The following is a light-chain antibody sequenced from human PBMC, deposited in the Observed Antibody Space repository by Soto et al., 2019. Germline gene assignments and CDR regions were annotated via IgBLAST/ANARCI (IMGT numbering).Light chain of an antibody. CDR1: QSISSW. CDR2: KAS. J-gene: IGKJ1*01. CDR3: QQYNSYRT. V-gene: IGKV1-5*03. Sequence: DIQTTQSPSTLSASVGDRVTITCRASQSISSWLAWYQQKPGKAPKLLIYKASSLESGVPSRFSGSGSGTEFTLTISSLQPDDFATYYCQQYNSYRTFGQGTKV.